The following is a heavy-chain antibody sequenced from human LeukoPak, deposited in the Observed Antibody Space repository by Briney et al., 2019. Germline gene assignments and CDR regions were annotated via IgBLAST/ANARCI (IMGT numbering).Heavy chain of an antibody. Sequence: GGSLRLSCAASGFTFSSYGMHWVRQAPGKGLEWVAVISYDGSNKYYADSVKGRFTISRDNSKNTLYLQMNSLRAEDTAVYYCVRERSTAPYYYYGMDVWGQGTLVTVSS. V-gene: IGHV3-30*03. CDR1: GFTFSSYG. J-gene: IGHJ6*02. CDR2: ISYDGSNK. CDR3: VRERSTAPYYYYGMDV.